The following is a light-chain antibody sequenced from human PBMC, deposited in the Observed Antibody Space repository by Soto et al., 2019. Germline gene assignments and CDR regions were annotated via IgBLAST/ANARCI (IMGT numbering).Light chain of an antibody. CDR2: SSN. J-gene: IGLJ2*01. CDR1: SSNIGSNS. Sequence: QSVLTQPPSASRTPGQRVTISCSGSSSNIGSNSVNWYQQLPGTAPKLLMYSSNQRPSGVPDRFSGSKSGTSASLAISGLQSEDEADYYCAAWDDILNGVVFGGGTKVTVL. V-gene: IGLV1-44*01. CDR3: AAWDDILNGVV.